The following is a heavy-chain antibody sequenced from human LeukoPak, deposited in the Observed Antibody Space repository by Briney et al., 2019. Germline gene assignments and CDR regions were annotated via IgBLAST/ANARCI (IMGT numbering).Heavy chain of an antibody. Sequence: GGSLRLSCAASGFTFSNYGMHWVRQAPGKGLEWVAFIRCDGSDKYYADSVKGRFTISRDNSKNTLYIQMNSLRVEDTAMYYCAKGQLFGDYWGQGTLVTVSS. V-gene: IGHV3-30*02. CDR3: AKGQLFGDY. D-gene: IGHD3-3*01. J-gene: IGHJ4*02. CDR1: GFTFSNYG. CDR2: IRCDGSDK.